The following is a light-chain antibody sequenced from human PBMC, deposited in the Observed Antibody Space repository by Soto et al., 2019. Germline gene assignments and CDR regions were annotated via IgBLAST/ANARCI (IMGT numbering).Light chain of an antibody. CDR3: QQYGSSPLT. Sequence: DIQMTQSPSTLSASVGDSVTVTCRASQSISTWLAWYQQKPGRAPKLLIYDSSSLESGVPSRFSGSGSGTDFTLTISRLEPEDFAVYYCQQYGSSPLTFGQGTRLEIK. CDR1: QSISTW. CDR2: DSS. J-gene: IGKJ5*01. V-gene: IGKV1-5*01.